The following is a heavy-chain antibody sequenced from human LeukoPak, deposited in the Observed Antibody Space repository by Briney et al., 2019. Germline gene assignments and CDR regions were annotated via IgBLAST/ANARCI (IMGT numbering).Heavy chain of an antibody. CDR3: ATGAWYGSGSWGY. V-gene: IGHV3-33*01. J-gene: IGHJ4*02. CDR1: GFTFSRHD. CDR2: IWYDGSNK. D-gene: IGHD3-10*01. Sequence: GGSLRLSCAASGFTFSRHDMHWVRQAPGKGLEWVAVIWYDGSNKDYADSVKGLFTISRDNSRNTVYLQMNGLRDDDTAMYYCATGAWYGSGSWGYWGQGTLVTVAS.